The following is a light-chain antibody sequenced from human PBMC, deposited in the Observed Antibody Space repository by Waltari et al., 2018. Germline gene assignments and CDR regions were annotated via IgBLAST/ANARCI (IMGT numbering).Light chain of an antibody. J-gene: IGKJ3*01. CDR3: QQSYSVPFT. CDR1: QSISNY. V-gene: IGKV1-39*01. CDR2: SAS. Sequence: DIQMTQSPSSLSASVGDRVTITCRASQSISNYLNWYQQKPGKAPKLLIHSASTLESGVPSRVSCSGSGTDFALTISSLQPQDFATYYCQQSYSVPFTFGPGTKVDI.